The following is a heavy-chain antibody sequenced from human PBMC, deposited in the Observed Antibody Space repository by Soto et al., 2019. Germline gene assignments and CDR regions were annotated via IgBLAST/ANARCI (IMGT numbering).Heavy chain of an antibody. Sequence: QVQLQESGPGLVKPSQPLSLTCTVSGGSISSGSFYWTWIRQHPGKGLEFIGYIYYSGDTYYNPSLRSRVIISLATSKNQFSLRLNSVTAAETAVYYCAREWSGGRRDGNPDKYYGMDVWGQGTKVTVSS. CDR3: AREWSGGRRDGNPDKYYGMDV. D-gene: IGHD2-15*01. CDR2: IYYSGDT. J-gene: IGHJ6*02. CDR1: GGSISSGSFY. V-gene: IGHV4-31*03.